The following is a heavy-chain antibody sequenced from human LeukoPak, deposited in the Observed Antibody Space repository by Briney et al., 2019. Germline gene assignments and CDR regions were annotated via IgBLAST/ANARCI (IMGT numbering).Heavy chain of an antibody. CDR1: GFTFSSFW. V-gene: IGHV3-7*01. CDR2: IKQDGSDK. J-gene: IGHJ3*02. D-gene: IGHD3-22*01. CDR3: ARVANYYDSSGYEADAFDI. Sequence: GGSLRLSCAASGFTFSSFWMSWVRQAPGKGLEWVANIKQDGSDKYYVDSVKGRFTISRDNAKNSLYLQMNSLRAEDTAVYYCARVANYYDSSGYEADAFDIWGQGTMVTVSS.